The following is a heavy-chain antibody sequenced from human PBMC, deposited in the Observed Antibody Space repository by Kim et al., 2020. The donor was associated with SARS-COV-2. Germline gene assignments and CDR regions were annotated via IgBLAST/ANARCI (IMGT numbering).Heavy chain of an antibody. J-gene: IGHJ6*02. CDR3: ARDEGLGIVATITGYYYYGMDV. D-gene: IGHD5-12*01. V-gene: IGHV6-1*01. CDR2: TYYRSKWYN. Sequence: SQTLSLTCAISGDSVSSNSAAWNWIRQSPSRGLEWLGRTYYRSKWYNDYAVSVKSRITINPDTSKNQFSLQLNSVTPEDTAVYYCARDEGLGIVATITGYYYYGMDVWGQGTTVTVSS. CDR1: GDSVSSNSAA.